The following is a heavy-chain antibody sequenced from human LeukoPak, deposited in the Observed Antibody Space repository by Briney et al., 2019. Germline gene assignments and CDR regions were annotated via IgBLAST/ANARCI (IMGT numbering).Heavy chain of an antibody. V-gene: IGHV1-69*01. CDR3: ASPKGNTFGTNYDILTGPDYYYYGMDV. D-gene: IGHD3-9*01. CDR1: GGTFSSYA. J-gene: IGHJ6*04. CDR2: IIPIFGTA. Sequence: SVKVSCKASGGTFSSYAISWVRQAPGQGLEWMGGIIPIFGTANYAQKFQGRVTITADESTSTAYMELSSLRSEDTAVYYCASPKGNTFGTNYDILTGPDYYYYGMDVWGKGTTVTVSS.